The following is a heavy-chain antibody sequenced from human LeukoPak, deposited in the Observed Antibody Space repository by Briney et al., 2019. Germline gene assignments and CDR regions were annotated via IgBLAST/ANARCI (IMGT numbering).Heavy chain of an antibody. CDR1: GYTFTSYG. V-gene: IGHV1-18*04. D-gene: IGHD3-10*01. CDR3: ARGYYGSGRVPIDI. Sequence: ASVKVSCKASGYTFTSYGISWVRQAPGQGREWMGWISAYNGNTNYAQKLQGRVTMTTDTSTSTAYMELRSLRSDDTAVYYCARGYYGSGRVPIDIWGQGTMVTVSS. CDR2: ISAYNGNT. J-gene: IGHJ3*02.